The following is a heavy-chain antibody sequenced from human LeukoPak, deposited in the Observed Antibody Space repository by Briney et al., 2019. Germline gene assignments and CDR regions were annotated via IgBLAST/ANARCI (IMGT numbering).Heavy chain of an antibody. D-gene: IGHD5-18*01. V-gene: IGHV3-33*01. J-gene: IGHJ3*02. CDR2: IWCDGSNK. CDR3: ARESGYSYDDAFDI. Sequence: GGSLRLSCAASGFTFSSYGMHWVRQAPGKGLEWVAVIWCDGSNKYYADSVKGRFTISRDNSKNTLYPQMNSLRAEDTAVYYCARESGYSYDDAFDIWGQGTMVTVSS. CDR1: GFTFSSYG.